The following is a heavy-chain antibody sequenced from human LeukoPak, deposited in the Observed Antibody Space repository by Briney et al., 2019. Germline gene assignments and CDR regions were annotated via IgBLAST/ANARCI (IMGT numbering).Heavy chain of an antibody. CDR3: AKIVGVTIDV. V-gene: IGHV6-1*01. D-gene: IGHD1-26*01. CDR1: GDSVSSNSAA. Sequence: SQTLSLTCATSGDSVSSNSAAWNWIRQSPSRGLEWLGRTYYRSKWYNDYAVSVKSRITINPDTSKNQYSLQLNSVTPEDTAVYYGAKIVGVTIDVWGQGTLVTVSS. CDR2: TYYRSKWYN. J-gene: IGHJ4*02.